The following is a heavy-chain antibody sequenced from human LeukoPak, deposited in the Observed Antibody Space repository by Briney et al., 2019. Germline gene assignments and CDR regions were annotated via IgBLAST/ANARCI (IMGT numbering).Heavy chain of an antibody. Sequence: GGSLRLSCAASGFTFSNYNMNWVRQAPGKGLEWVANIKQDGSEKYYVDSVKGRFTISRDNAKNSLYLQMNSLRAEDTAVYYCVREGLYSGYEWYWGQGTLVTVSS. CDR1: GFTFSNYN. D-gene: IGHD5-12*01. CDR3: VREGLYSGYEWY. J-gene: IGHJ4*02. V-gene: IGHV3-7*01. CDR2: IKQDGSEK.